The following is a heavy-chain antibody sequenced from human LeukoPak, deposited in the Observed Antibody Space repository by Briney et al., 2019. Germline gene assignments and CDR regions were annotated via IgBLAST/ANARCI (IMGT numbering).Heavy chain of an antibody. CDR1: GYTFTNYG. Sequence: ASVKVSCKASGYTFTNYGISWVRQAPGQGLEWMGWISAYNGNTNYAQKFQGRVTMTTDTSTSTAYMELRSLRSDDTAVYYCAKAANEWELLAGYFDYWGQGTLVTVSS. J-gene: IGHJ4*02. CDR3: AKAANEWELLAGYFDY. D-gene: IGHD1-26*01. CDR2: ISAYNGNT. V-gene: IGHV1-18*01.